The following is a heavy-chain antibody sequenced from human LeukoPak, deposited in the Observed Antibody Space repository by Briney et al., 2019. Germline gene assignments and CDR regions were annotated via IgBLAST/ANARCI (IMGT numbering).Heavy chain of an antibody. D-gene: IGHD2-2*01. V-gene: IGHV1-3*01. J-gene: IGHJ4*02. CDR3: ARGSTSDWPLDH. CDR2: IDAGNGDT. Sequence: ASVKDSCKASGYTFSDYAVHWVRQAPGHRFEWMGWIDAGNGDTRYSQKFQGRVTITRDTSASTAYIELRSLRSEDTAMYYCARGSTSDWPLDHWGQETLVTISS. CDR1: GYTFSDYA.